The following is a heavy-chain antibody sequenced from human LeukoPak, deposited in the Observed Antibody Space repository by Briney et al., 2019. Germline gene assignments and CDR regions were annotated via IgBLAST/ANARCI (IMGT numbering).Heavy chain of an antibody. V-gene: IGHV4-38-2*02. CDR3: ARGVVIAPQTFDY. Sequence: PSETLSLTCTVSGYSISTGYYWGWIRQPPGKGLEWIGSMYHSGSTYYNPSLKSRVTMSADTSKNQFSLKLNSVTAADTAVYYCARGVVIAPQTFDYWGQGTLVTVSS. CDR2: MYHSGST. J-gene: IGHJ4*02. CDR1: GYSISTGYY. D-gene: IGHD2-21*01.